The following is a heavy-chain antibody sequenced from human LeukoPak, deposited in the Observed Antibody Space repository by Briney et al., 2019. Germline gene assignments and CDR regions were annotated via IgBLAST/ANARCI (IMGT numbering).Heavy chain of an antibody. CDR1: GFTFSSYS. CDR3: ARDLENYYDSSGYYSPALGY. V-gene: IGHV3-21*01. J-gene: IGHJ4*02. D-gene: IGHD3-22*01. CDR2: ISISSSYI. Sequence: GGSLRLSCAASGFTFSSYSMNWVRQAPGKGLEWVSSISISSSYIYYADSVKGRFTISRDNAKNSLYLQMNSLRAEDTAVYYCARDLENYYDSSGYYSPALGYWGQGTLVTVSS.